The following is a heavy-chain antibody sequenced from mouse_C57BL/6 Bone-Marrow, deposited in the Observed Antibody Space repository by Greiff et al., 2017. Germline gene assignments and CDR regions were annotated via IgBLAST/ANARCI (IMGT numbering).Heavy chain of an antibody. CDR1: GFTFSSYG. J-gene: IGHJ2*01. Sequence: EVKLMESGGDLVKPGGSLKLSCAASGFTFSSYGMSWVRQTPDKRLEWVATISSGGSYTYYPDSVKGRFTISRDNAKNTLYLQMSSLKSEDTAMYYCARQDGYAHFDYWGQGTTLTVSS. CDR3: ARQDGYAHFDY. V-gene: IGHV5-6*01. CDR2: ISSGGSYT. D-gene: IGHD2-2*01.